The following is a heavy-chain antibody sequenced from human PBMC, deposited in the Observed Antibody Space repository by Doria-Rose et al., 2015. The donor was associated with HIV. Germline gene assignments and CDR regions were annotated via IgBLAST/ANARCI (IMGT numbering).Heavy chain of an antibody. Sequence: EVQLVESGGGLLQPGRSLRLSCAASGFSFDEYAMHWVRQPPGKGLEWVSGINWNSANIRYADSVKGRFTISRDNAKNSLYLQMSSLRPEDMALYYCAKDGGGRQWLIRDFDLWGRGTLVTVSS. CDR3: AKDGGGRQWLIRDFDL. CDR1: GFSFDEYA. V-gene: IGHV3-9*03. D-gene: IGHD6-19*01. J-gene: IGHJ2*01. CDR2: INWNSANI.